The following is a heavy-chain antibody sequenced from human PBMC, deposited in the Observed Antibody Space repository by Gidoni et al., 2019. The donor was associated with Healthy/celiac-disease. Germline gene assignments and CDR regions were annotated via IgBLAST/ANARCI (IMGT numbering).Heavy chain of an antibody. CDR2: IYYSGST. CDR3: ARDRGYSYIDY. Sequence: QVHLQESGPGLVTPSQTLSLTCTVSGCSISSGDYYWRWIRQPPGKGLEWIGYIYYSGSTYYNPSLKSRVTISVDTSKNQFPLKLSSVTAADTAVYYCARDRGYSYIDYWGQGTLVTVSS. J-gene: IGHJ4*02. V-gene: IGHV4-30-4*01. D-gene: IGHD5-18*01. CDR1: GCSISSGDYY.